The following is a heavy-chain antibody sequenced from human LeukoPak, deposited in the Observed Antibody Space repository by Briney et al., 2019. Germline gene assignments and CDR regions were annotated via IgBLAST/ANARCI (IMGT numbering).Heavy chain of an antibody. J-gene: IGHJ4*02. CDR2: ISSSSSYI. Sequence: GGSLRLSCAASGFTFSSYSMNWVRQAPGKGLEWVSSISSSSSYIYYADSVKGRFTISRDNAKNSLYLQMNSLRAEDTAVYYCARGFVRSTPGDYWGQGALVTVSS. CDR1: GFTFSSYS. D-gene: IGHD1-26*01. V-gene: IGHV3-21*01. CDR3: ARGFVRSTPGDY.